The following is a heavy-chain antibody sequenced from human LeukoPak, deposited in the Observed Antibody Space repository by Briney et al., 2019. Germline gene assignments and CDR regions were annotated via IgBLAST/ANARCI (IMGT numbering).Heavy chain of an antibody. V-gene: IGHV4-61*01. D-gene: IGHD3-10*01. J-gene: IGHJ5*02. CDR2: IYHSGST. Sequence: SETLSLTCTVSGAFISSGIFYWSWIRQPPGKGLEWIGSIYHSGSTNYNPSLKSRVTISLDRSKNQFSLRLTSVTAADTAVYYCARAGAWQIDPWGQGTLVTVSS. CDR3: ARAGAWQIDP. CDR1: GAFISSGIFY.